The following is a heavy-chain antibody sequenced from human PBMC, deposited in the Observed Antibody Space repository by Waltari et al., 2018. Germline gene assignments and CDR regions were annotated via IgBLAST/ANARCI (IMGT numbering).Heavy chain of an antibody. J-gene: IGHJ4*02. D-gene: IGHD6-6*01. CDR1: GYTFTGYY. V-gene: IGHV1-2*02. CDR3: ARDDSSSPGGY. CDR2: INPNSGGT. Sequence: QVQLVQSGAEVKKPGASVKVSCKASGYTFTGYYMHWGPHAPGQGIEWIGWINPNSGGTNYAQQFQGRVTMTRETSISTAYMELSRLRTDDTAVYYCARDDSSSPGGYWGQGTLVTVSS.